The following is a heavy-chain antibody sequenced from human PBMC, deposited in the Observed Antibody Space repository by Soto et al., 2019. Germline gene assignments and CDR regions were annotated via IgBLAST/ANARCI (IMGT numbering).Heavy chain of an antibody. J-gene: IGHJ4*02. CDR2: IIPIFGTA. CDR3: ARDFGEELFLDY. D-gene: IGHD2-21*01. V-gene: IGHV1-69*13. CDR1: GGTFSSYA. Sequence: GASVKVSCKASGGTFSSYAISWVRQAPGQGLEWMGGIIPIFGTANYAQKFQGRVTITADESTSTAYMELSSLRSEDTAVYYCARDFGEELFLDYWGQGTLVTVSS.